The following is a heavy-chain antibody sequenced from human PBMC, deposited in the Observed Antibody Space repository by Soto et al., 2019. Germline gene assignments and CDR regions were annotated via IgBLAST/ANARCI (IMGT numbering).Heavy chain of an antibody. V-gene: IGHV3-30*04. CDR3: ARDRGFSHGYESYYYGMDI. Sequence: QVQLVESGGGVVQPGRSLRLACAASGLTLSRYALHWVRQAPGKGLEWVAVISDDGSNEYYGESLKGRFTISRDISKNTLNLEMNSLRAEDTAVYYCARDRGFSHGYESYYYGMDIWGQGTTVTVSS. D-gene: IGHD5-18*01. CDR1: GLTLSRYA. J-gene: IGHJ6*02. CDR2: ISDDGSNE.